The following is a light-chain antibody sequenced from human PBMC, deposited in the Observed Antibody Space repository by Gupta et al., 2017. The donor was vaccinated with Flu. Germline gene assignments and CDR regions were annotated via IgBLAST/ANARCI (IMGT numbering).Light chain of an antibody. J-gene: IGLJ3*02. Sequence: QSVLSPPPSVSGAPGPRQHITCTGSSPNLGAGYDVHWYQQLPGTAPKRLLYDSTNRPSGVPDRFSGSKSGTSASLAITGLQAEDEADYYCQSFHSGLSGYWVFGGGTKLTVL. CDR2: DST. CDR3: QSFHSGLSGYWV. CDR1: SPNLGAGYD. V-gene: IGLV1-40*01.